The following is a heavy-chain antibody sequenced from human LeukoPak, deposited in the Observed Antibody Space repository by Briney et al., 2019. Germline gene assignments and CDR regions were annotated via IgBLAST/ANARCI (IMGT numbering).Heavy chain of an antibody. CDR3: ARYRLDYGIDY. J-gene: IGHJ4*02. Sequence: SQTLSLTYTVACGSISSGSYYSSWIRQPAWKGLGWIGRIYTIGSTNYNPSLKSRVTISVDTSKNQFSLKLSSVTAADTAVYYCARYRLDYGIDYWGQGTLVTVSS. V-gene: IGHV4-61*02. CDR1: CGSISSGSYY. D-gene: IGHD3/OR15-3a*01. CDR2: IYTIGST.